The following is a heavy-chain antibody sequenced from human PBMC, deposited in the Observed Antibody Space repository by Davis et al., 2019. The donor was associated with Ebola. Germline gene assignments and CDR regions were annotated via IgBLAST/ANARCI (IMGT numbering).Heavy chain of an antibody. V-gene: IGHV1-18*01. D-gene: IGHD3-10*01. CDR1: GYTFTRYG. Sequence: AASVKVSCKASGYTFTRYGISWVRQAPGQGLDWMGWISAYNGNTNYAQNLQGRVTMTTDTSPSTAYMEVRRLRYDDTAVYYCARAVTMVLPSGWFDPWGQGTLVTVSS. J-gene: IGHJ5*02. CDR3: ARAVTMVLPSGWFDP. CDR2: ISAYNGNT.